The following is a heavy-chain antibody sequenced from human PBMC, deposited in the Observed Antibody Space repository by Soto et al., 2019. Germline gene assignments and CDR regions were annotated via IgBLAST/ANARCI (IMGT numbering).Heavy chain of an antibody. Sequence: QVQLVQSGAEVKKPGASVKVSCKASGYTFTSYYMHWVRQAPGQGLEWMGIINPSGGSTSYAQKFQGRVTMTRDTSTSTVYMELSSLRSEDTAVYYCARDPSYYYDSSGYTNWFDPWGQGTLVTVSS. V-gene: IGHV1-46*01. CDR3: ARDPSYYYDSSGYTNWFDP. D-gene: IGHD3-22*01. CDR2: INPSGGST. J-gene: IGHJ5*02. CDR1: GYTFTSYY.